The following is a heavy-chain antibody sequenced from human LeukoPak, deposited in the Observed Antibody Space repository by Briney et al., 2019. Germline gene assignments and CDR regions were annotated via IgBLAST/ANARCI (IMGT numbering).Heavy chain of an antibody. CDR2: MNPNSGNT. V-gene: IGHV1-8*02. CDR1: GYTFTSYG. Sequence: EASVKVSCKASGYTFTSYGISWVRQATGQGLEWMGWMNPNSGNTGYAQKSQGRVTMTRDTSISTAYMELSSLRSEDTAVYYCARTCSGTSCSDFDYWGQGTLVTVSS. CDR3: ARTCSGTSCSDFDY. J-gene: IGHJ4*02. D-gene: IGHD2-2*01.